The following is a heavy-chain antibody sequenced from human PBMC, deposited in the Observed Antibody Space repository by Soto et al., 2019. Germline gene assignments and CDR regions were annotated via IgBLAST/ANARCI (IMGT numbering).Heavy chain of an antibody. V-gene: IGHV4-34*01. CDR1: GGSFSGYY. D-gene: IGHD6-19*01. CDR2: INHSGST. CDR3: ARSIAVAGGPIPGY. J-gene: IGHJ4*02. Sequence: SETLSLTCAVYGGSFSGYYWSWIRQPPGKGLEWIGEINHSGSTNYNPSLKSRVTISVDTSKNQFSLKLSSVTAADTAVYYCARSIAVAGGPIPGYWGQGTLVTVSS.